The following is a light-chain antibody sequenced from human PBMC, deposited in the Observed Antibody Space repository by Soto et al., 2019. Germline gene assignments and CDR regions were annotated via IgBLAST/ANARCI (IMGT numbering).Light chain of an antibody. CDR3: SSYAESGNLV. V-gene: IGLV2-23*02. J-gene: IGLJ2*01. CDR2: EVS. Sequence: QSALTQPASVSGSPGQSITISCTGSSSDLGSYNLVSWYQQHPGKAPKLIIYEVSKWPSRISHRFFGSKSGNTASLTISGLQADDEADYYCSSYAESGNLVFCGVTKLTVL. CDR1: SSDLGSYNL.